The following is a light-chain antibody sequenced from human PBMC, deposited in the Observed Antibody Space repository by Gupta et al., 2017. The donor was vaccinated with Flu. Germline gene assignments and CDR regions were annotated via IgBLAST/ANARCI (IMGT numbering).Light chain of an antibody. CDR1: QSVSSY. CDR2: DAS. CDR3: QQRSNWPPYT. V-gene: IGKV3-11*01. J-gene: IGKJ2*01. Sequence: EIVLTQPPATLSLSPGERATLSCRASQSVSSYLAWYQQKPGQAPSLLIYDASNRATGIPARFSGSGSGTYFTLTSSSLEPEDFAVYYCQQRSNWPPYTFGQGTKLEIK.